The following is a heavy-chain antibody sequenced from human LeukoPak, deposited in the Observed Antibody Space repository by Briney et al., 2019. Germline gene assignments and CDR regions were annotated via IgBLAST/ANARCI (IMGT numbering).Heavy chain of an antibody. J-gene: IGHJ4*02. D-gene: IGHD5-18*01. Sequence: GGSLRLSCAASGFTFDDYTMHWVRQAPGKCLEWVSLISWDGGSTYYADSVKGRFTISRDNSKNSLYLQMNSLRTEDTALYYCAKNPGNYSYSEYDYWGQGTLVTVSS. V-gene: IGHV3-43*01. CDR3: AKNPGNYSYSEYDY. CDR2: ISWDGGST. CDR1: GFTFDDYT.